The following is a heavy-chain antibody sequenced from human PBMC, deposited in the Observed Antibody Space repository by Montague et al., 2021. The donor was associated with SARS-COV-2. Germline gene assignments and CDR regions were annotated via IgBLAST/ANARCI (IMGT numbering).Heavy chain of an antibody. Sequence: SETLSLTCTISGGSISSYYWSWIRQPPGKGLEWIGEINHSGSTNYNPSLKSRVTISVDTSKNQFSLKLSSVTAADTAVYYCARKTIYFDYWGQGTLVTVSS. CDR1: GGSISSYY. D-gene: IGHD1/OR15-1a*01. J-gene: IGHJ4*02. CDR3: ARKTIYFDY. CDR2: INHSGST. V-gene: IGHV4-34*01.